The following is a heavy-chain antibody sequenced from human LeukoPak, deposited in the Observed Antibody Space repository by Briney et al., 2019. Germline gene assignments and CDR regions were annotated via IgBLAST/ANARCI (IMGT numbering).Heavy chain of an antibody. Sequence: SVKVSCKASGGTFSSYVINWVRQAPGQGREGMGGLIPIFGTANYAQKFQGRVTITADKSTSTAYMELSSLRSEDTAVYYCATGIGLMITFGGVIVKGAFDIWGQGTMVTVSS. CDR3: ATGIGLMITFGGVIVKGAFDI. CDR1: GGTFSSYV. CDR2: LIPIFGTA. V-gene: IGHV1-69*06. D-gene: IGHD3-16*02. J-gene: IGHJ3*02.